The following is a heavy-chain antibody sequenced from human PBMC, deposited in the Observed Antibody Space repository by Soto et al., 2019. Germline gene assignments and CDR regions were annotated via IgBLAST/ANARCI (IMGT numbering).Heavy chain of an antibody. V-gene: IGHV3-15*01. Sequence: GGSLRLSCAASGFTFSNAWMSWVRQAPGKGLEWVGRIKSKTDGGTTDYAAPVKGRFTISRDDSKNTLYLEMNSLKTEDTAVYYCTTDTEGGYGPDSSGYYMDVWGKGTTVTVSS. CDR2: IKSKTDGGTT. CDR3: TTDTEGGYGPDSSGYYMDV. CDR1: GFTFSNAW. J-gene: IGHJ6*03. D-gene: IGHD3-16*01.